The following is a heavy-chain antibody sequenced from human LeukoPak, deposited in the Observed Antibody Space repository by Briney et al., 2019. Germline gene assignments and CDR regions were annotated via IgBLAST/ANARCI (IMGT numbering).Heavy chain of an antibody. CDR2: TYYRSKWYN. Sequence: SQTLSLTCAISGDSVSSNSAAWYWIRQSPSRGLEWRGRTYYRSKWYNDYAVSVKGRITINPDTSKNQFSLQLNSVTPEDTAVYYCARGAGSGWFDYWGQGTLVTVSS. D-gene: IGHD6-19*01. CDR3: ARGAGSGWFDY. CDR1: GDSVSSNSAA. J-gene: IGHJ4*02. V-gene: IGHV6-1*01.